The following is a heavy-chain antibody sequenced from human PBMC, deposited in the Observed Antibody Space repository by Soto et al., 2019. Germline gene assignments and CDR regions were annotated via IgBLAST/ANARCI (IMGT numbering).Heavy chain of an antibody. J-gene: IGHJ4*02. CDR1: EGTFSNYA. V-gene: IGHV1-69*01. CDR2: IIPLFGTT. D-gene: IGHD4-17*01. Sequence: QVQLVQSGAEVKKPGSSVKVSCKASEGTFSNYAISWVRQAPGQGLEWMGGIIPLFGTTNYAQKFQGRVTITAAESTSTAYMELNSLTSEDTAVYYCARDHSTYGDYAVKGLRDWGQGVLVTVSS. CDR3: ARDHSTYGDYAVKGLRD.